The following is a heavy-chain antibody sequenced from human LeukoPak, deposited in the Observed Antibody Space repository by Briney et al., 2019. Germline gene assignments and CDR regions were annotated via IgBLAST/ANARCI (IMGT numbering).Heavy chain of an antibody. V-gene: IGHV3-9*01. D-gene: IGHD5-12*01. CDR1: GFTFDDYA. CDR2: ISWNSGSI. J-gene: IGHJ4*02. Sequence: GGSLRLSCAASGFTFDDYAMHWVRQAPGKGLEWVSGISWNSGSIGYADSVKGRFTISRDNAKSSLYLQMNSLRAEDTALYYCAKTSSGYSGYVGKHFDYWGQGTLVTVSS. CDR3: AKTSSGYSGYVGKHFDY.